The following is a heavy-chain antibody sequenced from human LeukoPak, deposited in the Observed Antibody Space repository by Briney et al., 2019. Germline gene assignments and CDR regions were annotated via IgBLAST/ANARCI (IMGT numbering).Heavy chain of an antibody. V-gene: IGHV3-48*01. Sequence: PGGSLRLSCAASGFTFSSYSMNWVRQAPGKGLEWVSYISSSSSTIYYADSVKGRFTISRDNAKNSLYLQMNSLRAEDTAVYYCAREVREQWLVVGFDYWGQGTLVTVSS. CDR1: GFTFSSYS. D-gene: IGHD6-19*01. CDR3: AREVREQWLVVGFDY. J-gene: IGHJ4*02. CDR2: ISSSSSTI.